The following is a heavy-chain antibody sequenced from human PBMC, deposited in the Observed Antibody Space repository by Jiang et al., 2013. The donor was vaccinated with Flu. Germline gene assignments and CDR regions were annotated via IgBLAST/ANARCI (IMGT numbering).Heavy chain of an antibody. Sequence: PGLVKPSETLSLTCTVSGYSISSGYYWGWIRQPPREGAGVDWEYLSDGXTYYNPSLKSRVTISVDTSKNQFSLKLSSVTAADTAVYYCARVNYDSSGCDYWGQGTLVTVSS. CDR1: GYSISSGYY. CDR3: ARVNYDSSGCDY. D-gene: IGHD3-22*01. J-gene: IGHJ4*02. CDR2: LSDGXT. V-gene: IGHV4-38-2*02.